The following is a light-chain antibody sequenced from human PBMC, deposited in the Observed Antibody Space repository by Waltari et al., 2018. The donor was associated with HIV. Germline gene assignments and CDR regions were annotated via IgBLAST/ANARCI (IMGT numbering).Light chain of an antibody. CDR1: SSDVGGYTY. CDR2: DVS. Sequence: QSALTQPASVSGSPGQSITISCTGTSSDVGGYTYVSWYQQHPGKAPKLMIYDVSNRPSGVSNRFSGPKSGNTASLTISGLQAEDEADYYCSSYTSSSPVVFGGGTKLTVL. J-gene: IGLJ2*01. V-gene: IGLV2-14*01. CDR3: SSYTSSSPVV.